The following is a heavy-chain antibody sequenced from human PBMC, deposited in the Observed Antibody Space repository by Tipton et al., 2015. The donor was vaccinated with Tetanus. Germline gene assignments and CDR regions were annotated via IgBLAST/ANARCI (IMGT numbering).Heavy chain of an antibody. J-gene: IGHJ4*02. V-gene: IGHV4-61*01. D-gene: IGHD2-21*02. CDR3: ARDSCGGDCYWRFDY. CDR2: IYYSGST. Sequence: TLSLTCTVSGGSVSSGSYYWSWIRQPPGKGPEWIGYIYYSGSTNYNPSLKSRVTISVDTSKNQFSLKLSSVTAADTAVYYCARDSCGGDCYWRFDYWGQGTLVTVSS. CDR1: GGSVSSGSYY.